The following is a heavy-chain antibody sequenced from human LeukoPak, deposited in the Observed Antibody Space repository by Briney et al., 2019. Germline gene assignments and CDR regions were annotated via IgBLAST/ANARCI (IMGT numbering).Heavy chain of an antibody. Sequence: GGSLRLSCAASGFSVSTNYMSWVRQAPGKGLEWVSVIFTNGNTAYADSVKGRFTISRDNSKNTLYLQMNSLRAEDTAVYYCAKAGVGYWGQGTLVTVSS. CDR2: IFTNGNT. CDR3: AKAGVGY. D-gene: IGHD1-26*01. CDR1: GFSVSTNY. V-gene: IGHV3-53*01. J-gene: IGHJ4*02.